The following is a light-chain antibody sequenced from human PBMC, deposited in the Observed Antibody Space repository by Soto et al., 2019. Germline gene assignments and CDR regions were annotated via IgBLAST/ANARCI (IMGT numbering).Light chain of an antibody. CDR3: NTDTNSSSYV. J-gene: IGLJ1*01. CDR1: SSDIGSYNR. V-gene: IGLV2-18*02. Sequence: QSVLTQPASVCGSPGQSVTISCTGTSSDIGSYNRVPWYQQPPGKAPKLIIYEVNNRPSGVSNRFSGSKSGNTASPTIPGLQAENEADYYCNTDTNSSSYVFGTGSKVTVL. CDR2: EVN.